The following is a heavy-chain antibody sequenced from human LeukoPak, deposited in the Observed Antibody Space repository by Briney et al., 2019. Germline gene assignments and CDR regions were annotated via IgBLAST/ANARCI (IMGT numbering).Heavy chain of an antibody. V-gene: IGHV3-11*03. Sequence: GGSLRLSCAASGFTFSDYYMSWIRQAPGKGLEWVSYISSSSSCTNYADSVKGRFTISRDNAKNSLYLQMNSLRAEDTAVYYCARFAGSGSYVDYWGQGTLVTVSS. CDR1: GFTFSDYY. CDR3: ARFAGSGSYVDY. CDR2: ISSSSSCT. J-gene: IGHJ4*02. D-gene: IGHD3-10*01.